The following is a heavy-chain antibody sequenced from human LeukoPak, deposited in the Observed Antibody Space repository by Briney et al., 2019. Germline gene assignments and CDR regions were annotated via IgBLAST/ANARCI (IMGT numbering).Heavy chain of an antibody. D-gene: IGHD3-10*01. CDR2: IIPIFGIA. V-gene: IGHV1-69*04. Sequence: SVKVSCKASGGTFNSYAISRVRQAPGQGLEWMGRIIPIFGIANYAQKFQGRVTITADKSTSTAYMELSSLRSEDTAVYYCARAGSGDYYYYGMDVWGQGTTVTVSS. J-gene: IGHJ6*02. CDR3: ARAGSGDYYYYGMDV. CDR1: GGTFNSYA.